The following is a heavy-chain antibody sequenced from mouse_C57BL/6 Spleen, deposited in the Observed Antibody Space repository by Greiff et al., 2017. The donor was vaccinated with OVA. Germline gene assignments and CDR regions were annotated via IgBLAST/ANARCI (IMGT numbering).Heavy chain of an antibody. Sequence: EVQLQESGGGLVQPGGSMKLSCVASGFTFSNYWMNWVRQSPEKGLEWVAQLRLKSDNYATHYAESVKGRFTISRDDSKSSVYLQMNNLRAEDTGIYYCTGPPYYYGSRGYFDVWGTGTTVTVSS. CDR1: GFTFSNYW. V-gene: IGHV6-3*01. J-gene: IGHJ1*03. CDR3: TGPPYYYGSRGYFDV. D-gene: IGHD1-1*01. CDR2: LRLKSDNYAT.